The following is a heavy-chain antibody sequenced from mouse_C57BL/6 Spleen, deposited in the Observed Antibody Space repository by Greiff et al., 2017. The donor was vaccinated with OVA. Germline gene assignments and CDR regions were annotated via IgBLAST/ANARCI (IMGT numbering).Heavy chain of an antibody. CDR3: AREGDWDYYYAMDY. D-gene: IGHD4-1*01. CDR1: GYSITSGYY. J-gene: IGHJ4*01. Sequence: EVKLQESGPGLVKPSQSLSLTCSVTGYSITSGYYWNWIRQFPGNKLEWMGYISYDGSNNYNPSLKNRISITRDTSKNQFFLKLNSVTTEDTATYYCAREGDWDYYYAMDYWGQGTSVTVSS. V-gene: IGHV3-6*01. CDR2: ISYDGSN.